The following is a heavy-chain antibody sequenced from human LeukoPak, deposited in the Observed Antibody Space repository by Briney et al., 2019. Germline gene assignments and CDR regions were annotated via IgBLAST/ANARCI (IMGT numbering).Heavy chain of an antibody. V-gene: IGHV3-30*18. CDR3: AKDSSSWIIYWYFDL. J-gene: IGHJ2*01. Sequence: GGSLRLSCAASGFTFSSYGMHWVRQAPGKGLEWVAVISYDGSNKYYADSVKGRFTISRDNSKNTLYLQMNSLRAEDTAVYYCAKDSSSWIIYWYFDLWGRGTLVTVSS. D-gene: IGHD6-13*01. CDR1: GFTFSSYG. CDR2: ISYDGSNK.